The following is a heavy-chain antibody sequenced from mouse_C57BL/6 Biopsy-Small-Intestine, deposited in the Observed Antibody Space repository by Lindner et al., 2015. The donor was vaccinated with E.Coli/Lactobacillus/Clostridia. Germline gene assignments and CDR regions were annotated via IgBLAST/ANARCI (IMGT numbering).Heavy chain of an antibody. CDR3: ARGSRLDY. D-gene: IGHD1-1*01. Sequence: VQLQESGAELVKPGASVKISCKASGYAFSRYWMNWVKQRPGKGLEWIGQIYPGDGDTNYNGKFKGKATLTADKSSSTAYMQLSSLTSEDSAVYFCARGSRLDYWGQGTTLAVSS. J-gene: IGHJ2*01. CDR1: GYAFSRYW. V-gene: IGHV1-80*01. CDR2: IYPGDGDT.